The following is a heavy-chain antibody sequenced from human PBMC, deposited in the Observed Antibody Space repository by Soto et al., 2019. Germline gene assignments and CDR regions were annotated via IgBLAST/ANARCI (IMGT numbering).Heavy chain of an antibody. D-gene: IGHD1-26*01. J-gene: IGHJ6*02. V-gene: IGHV5-10-1*01. CDR3: ARQNSGSYYYYYGMDV. Sequence: GESLKISCKGSGYSFTSYWISWVRQMPGKGLEWMGRIDPSDSYTNYSPSFQGHVTISADKSISTAYLQWSSLKASDTAMYYCARQNSGSYYYYYGMDVWGQAPTVTVS. CDR2: IDPSDSYT. CDR1: GYSFTSYW.